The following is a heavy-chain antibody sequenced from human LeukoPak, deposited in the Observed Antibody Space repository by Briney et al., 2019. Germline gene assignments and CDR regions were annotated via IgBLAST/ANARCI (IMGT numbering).Heavy chain of an antibody. CDR1: GYTFTTYT. CDR3: ARRLSGYYSTFDY. D-gene: IGHD3-22*01. V-gene: IGHV1-18*01. J-gene: IGHJ4*02. Sequence: ASVKVSCKASGYTFTTYTINWVRQPPGQGLEWMGWISAYNGNTNYAQKLQGRVTMTTDTSTSTAYMELRSLRSDDTAIYYCARRLSGYYSTFDYWGQGTLVTVSS. CDR2: ISAYNGNT.